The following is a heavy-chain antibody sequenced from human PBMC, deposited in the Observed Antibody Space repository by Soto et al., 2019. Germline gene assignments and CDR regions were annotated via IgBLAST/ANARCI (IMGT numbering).Heavy chain of an antibody. CDR2: VYYNGNT. V-gene: IGHV4-59*08. Sequence: SETLSLTCSVSGVSISGFYWSWSRQPPGKGLEWIGYVYYNGNTNYNPSLMSRATISVDTSRNQFSLNLSSVTAADTAVYYCVRHLWGNWNYFDYWGQGTLVTVSS. D-gene: IGHD1-1*01. J-gene: IGHJ4*02. CDR3: VRHLWGNWNYFDY. CDR1: GVSISGFY.